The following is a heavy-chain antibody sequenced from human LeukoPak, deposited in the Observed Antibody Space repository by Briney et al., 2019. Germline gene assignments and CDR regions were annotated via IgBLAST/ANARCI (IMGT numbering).Heavy chain of an antibody. J-gene: IGHJ3*02. V-gene: IGHV6-1*01. D-gene: IGHD3-22*01. CDR1: GDSVSSNSAA. Sequence: SQTLSLTCAISGDSVSSNSAAWNWIRQSPSRGLEWLGRTYYRSKWYNDYAVSVKSRITINPDTSKNQFSLQLNSVTPEDTAVYYCTVSYYYDSSGYYYGPLFDIWGQGTMVTVSS. CDR2: TYYRSKWYN. CDR3: TVSYYYDSSGYYYGPLFDI.